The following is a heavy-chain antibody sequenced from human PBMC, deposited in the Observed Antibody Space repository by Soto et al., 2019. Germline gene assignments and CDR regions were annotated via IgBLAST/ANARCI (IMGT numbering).Heavy chain of an antibody. J-gene: IGHJ4*02. CDR3: TKDPCSSTSCGWPFDY. CDR1: GFTFSNAW. Sequence: GSLRLSCAASGFTFSNAWMSWVRQAPGKGLEWVGRIKSKTDGGTTDYAAPVKGRFTISRDDSKNTLYLQMNSLKTEDTAVYYCTKDPCSSTSCGWPFDYWGQGTLVTVSS. D-gene: IGHD2-2*01. CDR2: IKSKTDGGTT. V-gene: IGHV3-15*01.